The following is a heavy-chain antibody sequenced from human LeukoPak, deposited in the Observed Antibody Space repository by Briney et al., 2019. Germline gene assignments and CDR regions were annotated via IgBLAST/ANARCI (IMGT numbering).Heavy chain of an antibody. CDR3: ARDKQSMVRRYFDY. D-gene: IGHD3-10*01. Sequence: PSETLSLTCTVSGGSISSGSYYWSWIRQPAGKGLEWIGRIYTSGSTNYNPSLKSRVTISVDTSKNQFSLKLSSVTAADTAVYYCARDKQSMVRRYFDYWGQGTLVTVSS. CDR2: IYTSGST. V-gene: IGHV4-61*02. J-gene: IGHJ4*02. CDR1: GGSISSGSYY.